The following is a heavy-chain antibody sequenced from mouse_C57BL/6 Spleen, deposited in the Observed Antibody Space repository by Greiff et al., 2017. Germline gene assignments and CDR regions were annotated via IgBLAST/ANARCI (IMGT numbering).Heavy chain of an antibody. CDR3: AREMDYEGRHFDY. CDR1: GYTFTSYG. V-gene: IGHV1-81*01. CDR2: IYPRSGNT. D-gene: IGHD2-4*01. Sequence: QVQLQQSGAELARPGASVKLSCKASGYTFTSYGISWVKQRTGQGLEWIGEIYPRSGNTYYNEKFKGKATLTADKSSSTAYMELRSLTSEDSAVYFCAREMDYEGRHFDYWGQGTTLTVSS. J-gene: IGHJ2*01.